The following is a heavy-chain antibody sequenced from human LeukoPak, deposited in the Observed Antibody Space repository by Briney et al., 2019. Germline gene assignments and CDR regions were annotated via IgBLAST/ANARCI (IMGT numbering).Heavy chain of an antibody. CDR2: INPSGGST. Sequence: GASVKVSCKASGYTFTSYYMHWVRQAPGQGLEWMGIINPSGGSTSYAQKFQGRVTMTRDTSTSTVYMELSSLRAEDTAVYYCARGITFNPSTPHNWFDPWGQGTLVTVSS. J-gene: IGHJ5*02. D-gene: IGHD1-14*01. CDR1: GYTFTSYY. V-gene: IGHV1-46*01. CDR3: ARGITFNPSTPHNWFDP.